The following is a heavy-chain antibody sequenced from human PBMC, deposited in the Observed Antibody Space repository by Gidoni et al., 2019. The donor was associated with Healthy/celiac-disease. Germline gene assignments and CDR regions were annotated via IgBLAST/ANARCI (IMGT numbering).Heavy chain of an antibody. D-gene: IGHD2-2*02. CDR2: ISYDGSNK. J-gene: IGHJ6*02. Sequence: QVQLVETGGGVVQPGRSLSLSCAASGFTFSSYGMHWVRQAPGKGLEWVAVISYDGSNKYYADSVKGRFTISRDNSKNTLYLQMNSLRAEDTAVYYCAKDARGYCSSTSCYRLGMDVWGQGTTVTVSS. CDR1: GFTFSSYG. V-gene: IGHV3-30*18. CDR3: AKDARGYCSSTSCYRLGMDV.